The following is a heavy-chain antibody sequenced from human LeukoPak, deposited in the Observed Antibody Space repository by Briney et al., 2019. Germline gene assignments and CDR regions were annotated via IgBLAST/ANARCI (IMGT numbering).Heavy chain of an antibody. J-gene: IGHJ6*03. CDR3: ASGRTRILGPWSPRAYYMDV. V-gene: IGHV4-34*01. Sequence: PGGSLRLSCAASGFTFSSYSMNWIRQPPGKGLEWIGEINQSGSINNNPSLKSRVTISVDTSKNQFSLKLSSVTAADTAMYYCASGRTRILGPWSPRAYYMDVWGKGTTVTVSS. D-gene: IGHD2-15*01. CDR2: INQSGSI. CDR1: GFTFSSYS.